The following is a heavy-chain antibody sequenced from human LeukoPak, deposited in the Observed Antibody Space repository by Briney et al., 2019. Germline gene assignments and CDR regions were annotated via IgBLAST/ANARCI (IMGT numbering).Heavy chain of an antibody. Sequence: GGSLRLSCAASGFTFSSYWMSWVRQAPGKGLEWVANIKQDGSEKYYVDSVKGRFTISRDNAKNSLYLQMNSLRAEDTAVYYCARDPPKGSGSLFDYWGQGTLVTVSS. V-gene: IGHV3-7*01. J-gene: IGHJ4*02. D-gene: IGHD3-10*01. CDR2: IKQDGSEK. CDR1: GFTFSSYW. CDR3: ARDPPKGSGSLFDY.